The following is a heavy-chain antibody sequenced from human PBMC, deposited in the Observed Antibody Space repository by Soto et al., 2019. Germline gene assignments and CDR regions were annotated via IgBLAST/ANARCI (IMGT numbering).Heavy chain of an antibody. CDR2: IYSSGST. CDR3: ARGQVVAAQH. V-gene: IGHV4-59*12. Sequence: SATLYLPCAVSGGTISSKYWRWFRQPPRKGLEWIGYIYSSGSTNYNPSLKSRVTISVDRSKNQFSLKLSSVTAADTAVYYCARGQVVAAQHWGQGTLVTVS. D-gene: IGHD2-15*01. J-gene: IGHJ4*02. CDR1: GGTISSKY.